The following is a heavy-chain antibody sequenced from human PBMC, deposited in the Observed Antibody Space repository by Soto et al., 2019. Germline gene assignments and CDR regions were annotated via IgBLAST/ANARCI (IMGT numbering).Heavy chain of an antibody. J-gene: IGHJ6*02. D-gene: IGHD3-10*01. CDR2: ISWDTKTI. Sequence: GGSLRLSCAPSGFSFDDHAMHWVRQAPGKGLEWVSGISWDTKTIGYADSVKGRFTISRDNAKNSLYLQMISLRPEDTALYYCAKAGGGLMGYYYGMDVWGQGTTLTVSS. V-gene: IGHV3-9*01. CDR3: AKAGGGLMGYYYGMDV. CDR1: GFSFDDHA.